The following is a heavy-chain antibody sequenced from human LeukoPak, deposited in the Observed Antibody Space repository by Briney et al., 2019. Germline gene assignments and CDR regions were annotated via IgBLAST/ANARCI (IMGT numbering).Heavy chain of an antibody. D-gene: IGHD3-16*01. Sequence: KPSETLSLTCTVSDDSISDYYGGWIRQPPGKGLEWIGYFYNSGRSTYNPSLKSRVTISADTSKNHFSLKLNSVTTADTAVYYCTRGAGWLIDYWGQGILVTVSS. V-gene: IGHV4-59*01. CDR1: DDSISDYY. CDR3: TRGAGWLIDY. J-gene: IGHJ4*02. CDR2: FYNSGRS.